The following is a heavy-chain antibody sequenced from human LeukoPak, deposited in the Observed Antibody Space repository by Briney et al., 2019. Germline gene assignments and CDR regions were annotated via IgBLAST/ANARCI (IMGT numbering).Heavy chain of an antibody. J-gene: IGHJ4*02. CDR1: GYTFTTYY. V-gene: IGHV1-2*06. Sequence: GASVKVSFKASGYTFTTYYMHWVRHAPGQGLEWMGRINPNSGVTNFAQKFQGRVTMTRDTSINTVYMQLSRLRSDDTAVYYCARWEGIWFGDGTDYWGQGTLVTVSS. CDR2: INPNSGVT. D-gene: IGHD3-10*01. CDR3: ARWEGIWFGDGTDY.